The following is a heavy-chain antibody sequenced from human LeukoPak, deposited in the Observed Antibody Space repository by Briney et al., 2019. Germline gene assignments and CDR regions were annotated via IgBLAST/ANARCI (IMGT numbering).Heavy chain of an antibody. Sequence: PGGSLRLSCAASGFTFDDYAMHWVRQAPGKGLEWVSGISWNSGSIGYADSVKGRFTISRDNAKNSLYLQMNSLRAEDTAVYYCARNFRDGYNDYWGQGTLVTVSS. J-gene: IGHJ4*02. CDR3: ARNFRDGYNDY. V-gene: IGHV3-9*01. D-gene: IGHD5-24*01. CDR2: ISWNSGSI. CDR1: GFTFDDYA.